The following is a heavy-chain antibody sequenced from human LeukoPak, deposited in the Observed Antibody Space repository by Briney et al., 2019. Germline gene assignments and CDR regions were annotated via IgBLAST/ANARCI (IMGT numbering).Heavy chain of an antibody. Sequence: GGSLRLSCAASKFSFSSYWMHWVRQAPGKGLVWVSRINSDGSRTNYADSVKGRFTISRDNAKDSLYLQMNSLRADDTAVYYCARVRGAGLQYYYMDVWGKGTTVTVSS. D-gene: IGHD1-26*01. CDR1: KFSFSSYW. V-gene: IGHV3-74*01. J-gene: IGHJ6*03. CDR2: INSDGSRT. CDR3: ARVRGAGLQYYYMDV.